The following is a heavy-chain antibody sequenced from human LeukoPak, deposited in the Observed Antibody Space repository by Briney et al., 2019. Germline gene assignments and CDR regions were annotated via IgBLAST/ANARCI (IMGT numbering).Heavy chain of an antibody. D-gene: IGHD2-2*01. Sequence: PGGSLRLSCAASGFTVSSNYMSWVRQAPGKGLEWVSVIYSGGSTYYADSVKGRFTISRDNSKNTLYLQMNSLRAEDTAVYYCASAKFVSSTSWTGPYYYYYMDVWGKGTTVTVSS. J-gene: IGHJ6*03. CDR3: ASAKFVSSTSWTGPYYYYYMDV. CDR2: IYSGGST. V-gene: IGHV3-66*01. CDR1: GFTVSSNY.